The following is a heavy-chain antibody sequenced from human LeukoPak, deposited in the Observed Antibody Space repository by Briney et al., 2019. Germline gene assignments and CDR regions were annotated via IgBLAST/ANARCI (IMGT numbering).Heavy chain of an antibody. CDR2: ISYDGSNK. Sequence: GGSLRLSCAASGFTFSSYAMHWVRQAPGKGLEWVAVISYDGSNKYYADSVKGRFTISRDNSKNTLYLQMNSLRAEDTAAYYCATDDYGAFDYWGQGTLVTVSS. CDR3: ATDDYGAFDY. D-gene: IGHD4/OR15-4a*01. J-gene: IGHJ4*02. CDR1: GFTFSSYA. V-gene: IGHV3-30*04.